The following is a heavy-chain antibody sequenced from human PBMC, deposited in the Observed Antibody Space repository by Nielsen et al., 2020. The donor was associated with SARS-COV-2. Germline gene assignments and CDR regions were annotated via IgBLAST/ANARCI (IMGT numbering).Heavy chain of an antibody. CDR1: GDSLTSGGYY. J-gene: IGHJ3*02. V-gene: IGHV4-61*08. CDR2: IYRSGST. Sequence: SETLSLTCTVSGDSLTSGGYYWSWIRQSPGKGLEWIGYIYRSGSTNYNPSLESRVTMSIDTSKNQFSLKLSSVTAADTAVYYCARGVILFGGVTIDDAFDIWGQGTRVIVSS. D-gene: IGHD3-3*01. CDR3: ARGVILFGGVTIDDAFDI.